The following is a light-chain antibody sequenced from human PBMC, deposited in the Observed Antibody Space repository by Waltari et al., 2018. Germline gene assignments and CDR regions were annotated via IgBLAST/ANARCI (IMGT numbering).Light chain of an antibody. J-gene: IGLJ1*01. CDR3: NSFTISHTHV. Sequence: QSALTQPPSVSGSPGQSVTISCTGTTSDFGTYERVTWYQQTPGAAPNLIISDVSSRPPGVSNRCSGSKSGNTASLTISDLQADDEADYYCNSFTISHTHVFGTGTKVTVL. CDR1: TSDFGTYER. CDR2: DVS. V-gene: IGLV2-18*02.